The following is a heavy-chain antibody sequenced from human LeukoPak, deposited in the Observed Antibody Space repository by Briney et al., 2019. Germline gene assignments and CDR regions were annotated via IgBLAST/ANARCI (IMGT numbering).Heavy chain of an antibody. J-gene: IGHJ6*03. Sequence: GASMKVSCKASGGTFSSYAISWVRQAPGQGLEWVGGIIPIFGTANYAQKFQGRVTITADESTSTAYMELSSLRSEDTAVYYCASGGYSYDHYYYYYMDVWGKGTTVTVSS. CDR2: IIPIFGTA. V-gene: IGHV1-69*13. CDR3: ASGGYSYDHYYYYYMDV. D-gene: IGHD5-18*01. CDR1: GGTFSSYA.